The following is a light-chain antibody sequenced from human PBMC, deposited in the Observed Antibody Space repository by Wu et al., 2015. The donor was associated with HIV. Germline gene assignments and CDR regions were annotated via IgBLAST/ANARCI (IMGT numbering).Light chain of an antibody. CDR3: QQYGSSPCT. J-gene: IGKJ3*01. V-gene: IGKV3-20*01. Sequence: EVVMTQSPAILSVSPGDRATLSCRASQRIDDVAWYQQKPGQAPRLLIYGTSGRATGIPDRFSGSGSGTEFTLTISKLEPEDFAVYYCQQYGSSPCTFGPGTKVDVK. CDR2: GTS. CDR1: QRIDD.